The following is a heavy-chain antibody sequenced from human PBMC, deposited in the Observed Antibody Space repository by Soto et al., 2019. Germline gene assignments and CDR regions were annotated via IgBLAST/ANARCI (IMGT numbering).Heavy chain of an antibody. J-gene: IGHJ4*02. V-gene: IGHV4-4*02. CDR2: IHHSGST. Sequence: QVQLQESGPGLVKPSGTLSLTCAVSGGSISSTNWWTWVRQPPGKGLEWIAEIHHSGSTNYNPSLDSRVTLSIDTSNDHLSLKLKSVAAAATAVYYCARYDYGSGDDYDIDYWGQGTLVTVSS. D-gene: IGHD3-10*01. CDR3: ARYDYGSGDDYDIDY. CDR1: GGSISSTNW.